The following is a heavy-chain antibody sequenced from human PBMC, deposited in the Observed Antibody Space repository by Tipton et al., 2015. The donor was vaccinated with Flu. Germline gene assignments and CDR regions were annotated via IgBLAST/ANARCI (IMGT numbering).Heavy chain of an antibody. Sequence: GLVKPSETLSLMCTVSGDSISPYRWTWIRQPPGRGLEWIGDIYYIGTTDYSPSLKTRVTMSVDISKNQFSLTLTSVTAADTAVYYCARGSYGYRFDYWGQGTLVTVSS. CDR3: ARGSYGYRFDY. J-gene: IGHJ4*02. CDR2: IYYIGTT. CDR1: GDSISPYR. D-gene: IGHD5-18*01. V-gene: IGHV4-59*13.